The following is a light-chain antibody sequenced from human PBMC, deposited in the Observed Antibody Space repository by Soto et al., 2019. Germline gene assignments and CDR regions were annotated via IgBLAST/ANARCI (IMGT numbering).Light chain of an antibody. CDR3: QQSYSTPAT. J-gene: IGKJ1*01. V-gene: IGKV1-39*01. Sequence: DIQMTQSPSSLSSSVGDIPTITCRASQSISSYSHWYQQKPGKAPKILIYAESSLQSGDPSMLSGSGSGTDFTLTISSLQPEGVAAYYCQQSYSTPATVGQGNKVEIK. CDR2: AES. CDR1: QSISSY.